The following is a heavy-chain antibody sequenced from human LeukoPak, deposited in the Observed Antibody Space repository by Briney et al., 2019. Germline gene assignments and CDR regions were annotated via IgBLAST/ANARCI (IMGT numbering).Heavy chain of an antibody. CDR2: ISSSSYI. J-gene: IGHJ6*02. V-gene: IGHV3-21*01. Sequence: GGSLRLSCAASGFTFSSYSMNWVRQAPGKGLEWVSSISSSSYIYYADSVKGRFTISRDNAKNSLYLQMNSLRAEDTAVYYCARDQVGFGELLKNYYGMDVWGQGTTVTVSS. CDR1: GFTFSSYS. CDR3: ARDQVGFGELLKNYYGMDV. D-gene: IGHD3-10*01.